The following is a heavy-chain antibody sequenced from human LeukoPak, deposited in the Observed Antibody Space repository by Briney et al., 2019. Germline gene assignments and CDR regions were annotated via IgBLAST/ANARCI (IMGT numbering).Heavy chain of an antibody. CDR2: INAGNGNT. Sequence: ASVKVSCMASGYTFTSYAMHWVRQAPGQRLEWMGWINAGNGNTKYSQKFQGRVTITRDTSASTAYMELSSLRSEDTAVYYCARSVYYDSSGRYGMDVWGQGTTVTVSS. V-gene: IGHV1-3*01. J-gene: IGHJ6*02. CDR1: GYTFTSYA. CDR3: ARSVYYDSSGRYGMDV. D-gene: IGHD3-22*01.